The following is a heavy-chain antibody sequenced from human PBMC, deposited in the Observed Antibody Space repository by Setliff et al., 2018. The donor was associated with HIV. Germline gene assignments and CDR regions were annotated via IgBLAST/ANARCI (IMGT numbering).Heavy chain of an antibody. V-gene: IGHV1-69*13. CDR2: TIPMFGTA. J-gene: IGHJ4*02. Sequence: SVKVSCKASGGTFGIYGIRWVRQAPGQGLEWMGGTIPMFGTANYAQKFQGRVTITADESTNTGYMELSGPRFEDTAVYYCARESACXSTSCPKVLDYWGQGTLVTVSS. CDR1: GGTFGIYG. CDR3: ARESACXSTSCPKVLDY. D-gene: IGHD2-2*01.